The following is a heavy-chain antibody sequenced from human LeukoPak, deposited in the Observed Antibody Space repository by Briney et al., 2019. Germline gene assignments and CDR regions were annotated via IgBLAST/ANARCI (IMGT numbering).Heavy chain of an antibody. Sequence: PGGSLRLSCAASGFTFSSYGMHWVRQAPGKGLEWVAVISYDGSNRKYADSVKGRFTISRDNSKNTLYLQMNSLRVEDTAVYYCVKDVSYGSGSYYGMDVWGQGTTVTVTS. V-gene: IGHV3-30*18. CDR1: GFTFSSYG. CDR3: VKDVSYGSGSYYGMDV. D-gene: IGHD3-10*01. J-gene: IGHJ6*02. CDR2: ISYDGSNR.